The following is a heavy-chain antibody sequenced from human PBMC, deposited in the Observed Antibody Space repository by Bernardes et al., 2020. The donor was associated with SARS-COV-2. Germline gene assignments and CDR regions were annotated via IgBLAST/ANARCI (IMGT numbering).Heavy chain of an antibody. J-gene: IGHJ6*02. CDR1: GGSISSSNW. Sequence: SETLSLTCAVSGGSISSSNWWSWVRQPPGKGLEWIGEIYHSGSTNYNPSLKSRVTISVDKSKNQFSLKLSSVTAADTAVYYCARVIGVANASGSPVGYYYGMDVWGQGTTVTVSS. V-gene: IGHV4-4*02. D-gene: IGHD3-10*01. CDR3: ARVIGVANASGSPVGYYYGMDV. CDR2: IYHSGST.